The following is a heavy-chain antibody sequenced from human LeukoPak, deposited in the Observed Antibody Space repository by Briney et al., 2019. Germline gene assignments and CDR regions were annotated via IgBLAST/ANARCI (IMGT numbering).Heavy chain of an antibody. CDR1: GFTFDDYA. Sequence: GRSLRLSCAASGFTFDDYAMHWVRQAPGKGLEWVSGISWNSGSIGYADSVKGRFTISRDNAKNSLYLQMNSLRAEDTALYYCAKGLGYCSGGSCYPDYWGQEPWSPSPQ. CDR3: AKGLGYCSGGSCYPDY. D-gene: IGHD2-15*01. V-gene: IGHV3-9*01. J-gene: IGHJ4*01. CDR2: ISWNSGSI.